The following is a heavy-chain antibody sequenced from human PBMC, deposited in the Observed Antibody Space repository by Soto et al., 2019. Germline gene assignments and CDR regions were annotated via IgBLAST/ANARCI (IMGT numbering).Heavy chain of an antibody. D-gene: IGHD3-3*01. Sequence: PSETLSLTCAVSGYSISSGYYWGWTRQPPGKGLEWIGTIYLSGATYYNPSLKSRVTISVDTSKNQFSLKLSSVTAADTAVYYCAREGDDVLRFLEWLSDGGRYFDYWGQGTLVTVSS. J-gene: IGHJ4*02. CDR2: IYLSGAT. CDR1: GYSISSGYY. V-gene: IGHV4-38-2*02. CDR3: AREGDDVLRFLEWLSDGGRYFDY.